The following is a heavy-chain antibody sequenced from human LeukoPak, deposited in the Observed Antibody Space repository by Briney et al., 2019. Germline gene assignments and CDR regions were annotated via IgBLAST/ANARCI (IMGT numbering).Heavy chain of an antibody. D-gene: IGHD2-21*02. V-gene: IGHV3-15*07. CDR1: GFTFSNTW. J-gene: IGHJ3*01. Sequence: GGSLRLSCLASGFTFSNTWMNWVRPAPGKGVEWVARIRSKRDGGTTDYAAPVKGRFTISRDDSKNTMYLQMNSLKAEDTAVYYCARDWYYAFDFWGQGTMVAVSS. CDR3: ARDWYYAFDF. CDR2: IRSKRDGGTT.